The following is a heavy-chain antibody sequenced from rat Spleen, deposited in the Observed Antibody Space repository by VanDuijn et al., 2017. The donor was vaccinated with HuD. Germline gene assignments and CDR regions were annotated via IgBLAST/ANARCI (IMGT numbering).Heavy chain of an antibody. CDR2: VSSGGNT. D-gene: IGHD4-3*01. J-gene: IGHJ4*01. V-gene: IGHV2S12*01. CDR1: GFSLTSDG. CDR3: ARHLREASGVMDA. Sequence: QVQLKESGPGLVQPSQTLSLTCTVSGFSLTSDGVSWVRQPPGKGLEWIAAVSSGGNTYYDSTLKSRLSISRDTSKSQVLLEMNSLQPEDTGTYYCARHLREASGVMDAWGQGVSVTVSS.